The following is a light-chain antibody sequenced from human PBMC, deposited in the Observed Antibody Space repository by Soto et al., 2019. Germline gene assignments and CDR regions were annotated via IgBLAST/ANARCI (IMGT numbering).Light chain of an antibody. CDR3: VLYMGSGISI. J-gene: IGLJ2*01. CDR2: NTN. V-gene: IGLV8-61*01. CDR1: SGSVSTSYY. Sequence: QTVVTQEPSFSVSPGGTVTLTCGLSSGSVSTSYYPRWYQQTPGQAPRTLIYNTNTRSSGVPDRFSGSILGNKAALTITGAQADDESDYYCVLYMGSGISIFGGGTKLTVL.